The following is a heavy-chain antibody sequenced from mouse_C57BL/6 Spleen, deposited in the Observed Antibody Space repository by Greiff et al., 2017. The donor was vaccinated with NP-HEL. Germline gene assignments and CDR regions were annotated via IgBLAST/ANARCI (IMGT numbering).Heavy chain of an antibody. CDR1: GYTFTSYW. CDR3: ASLITTVVENYFDY. Sequence: VQLQQPGAELVKPGASVKLSCKASGYTFTSYWMHWVKQRPGQGLEWIGMIHPNSGSTNYNEKFKSKATLTVDKSYSTSYMQLSSLTSEDSAVYYCASLITTVVENYFDYWGQGTTLTVSS. J-gene: IGHJ2*01. D-gene: IGHD1-1*01. V-gene: IGHV1-64*01. CDR2: IHPNSGST.